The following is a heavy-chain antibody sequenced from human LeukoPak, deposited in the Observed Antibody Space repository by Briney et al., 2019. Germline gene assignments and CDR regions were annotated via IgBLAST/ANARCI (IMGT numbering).Heavy chain of an antibody. CDR3: ARDVLVTTVPQGAFDI. J-gene: IGHJ3*02. D-gene: IGHD4-17*01. V-gene: IGHV3-7*03. CDR1: GFTFSNYW. CDR2: IKFDGSDK. Sequence: GGSLRLSCAASGFTFSNYWMSWVRQAPGKGLEWVANIKFDGSDKFYVDSVKGRFTISRDNAKNLLYLQMNSLRAEDTAVYYCARDVLVTTVPQGAFDIWGQGTMVTVSS.